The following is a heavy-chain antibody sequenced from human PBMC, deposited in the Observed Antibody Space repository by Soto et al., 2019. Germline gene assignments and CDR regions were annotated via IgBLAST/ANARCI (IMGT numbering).Heavy chain of an antibody. Sequence: GGSLRLSCAASGFTVSSNYMSWVRQAPGKGLEWVSGIYSGGSTYYADSVKGRFTISRDNSKNTLYLQMNSLRAEDTAVYYCARDLGITMVPGLPGLYYYGMDVWGQGTTVTVSS. CDR3: ARDLGITMVPGLPGLYYYGMDV. CDR1: GFTVSSNY. J-gene: IGHJ6*02. V-gene: IGHV3-53*01. D-gene: IGHD3-10*01. CDR2: IYSGGST.